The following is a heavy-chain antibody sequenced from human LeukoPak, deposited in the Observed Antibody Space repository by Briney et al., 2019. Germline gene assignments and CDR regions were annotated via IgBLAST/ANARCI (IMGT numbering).Heavy chain of an antibody. V-gene: IGHV6-1*01. CDR3: ARSSSGWYVHFDY. J-gene: IGHJ4*02. Sequence: SQTLSLTCAISGDSVSSNAAAWNWIRQSPSRGLEWLGRTYYRSKWYNDYAVFVNSRITFNADTSKSQFSLQLNSVTPEDTAVYYCARSSSGWYVHFDYWGQGTLVTVSS. D-gene: IGHD6-19*01. CDR1: GDSVSSNAAA. CDR2: TYYRSKWYN.